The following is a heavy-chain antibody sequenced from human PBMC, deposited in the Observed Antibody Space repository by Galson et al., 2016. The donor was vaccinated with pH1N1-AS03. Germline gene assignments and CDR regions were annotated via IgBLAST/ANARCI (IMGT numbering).Heavy chain of an antibody. CDR2: IYSGGTT. V-gene: IGHV3-53*01. D-gene: IGHD3-10*01. CDR3: VKLKGWYGEGYFQR. Sequence: SLRLSCAASGFTVSSNYMSWVRQAPGKGLEWVSVIYSGGTTFYADSVKGRFTISRDSSKNTLYLQMNSLGVEDTAVYYCVKLKGWYGEGYFQRWGQGTLVTVSS. J-gene: IGHJ1*01. CDR1: GFTVSSNY.